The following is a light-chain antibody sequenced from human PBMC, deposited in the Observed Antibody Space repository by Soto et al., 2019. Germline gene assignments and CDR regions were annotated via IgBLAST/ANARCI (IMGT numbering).Light chain of an antibody. CDR3: QQYDNLPAFT. CDR2: DAS. Sequence: DIQMTQSPSSLSASVGDRVTITCQASEDISVYLNWYQHKPGKAPKLLIYDASNLDTGVPSRFSGGGSVTDFTFTISSLQPEYISTYDWQQYDNLPAFTFGPGTKVNIK. J-gene: IGKJ3*01. V-gene: IGKV1-33*01. CDR1: EDISVY.